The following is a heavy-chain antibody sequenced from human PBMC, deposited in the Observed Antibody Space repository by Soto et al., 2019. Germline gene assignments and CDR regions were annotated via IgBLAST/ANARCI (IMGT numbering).Heavy chain of an antibody. V-gene: IGHV2-5*02. CDR1: GFSLTSGVG. D-gene: IGHD5-12*01. CDR2: IYWDDDK. J-gene: IGHJ4*02. Sequence: QITLKESGPTLVIPPQTLTLTCTFSGFSLTSGVGVGWIRQPPGKALEWLALIYWDDDKRYSPSLKTRLTITKATSKNPVVLTMTNVGPVDTATYFCAHIDPEIVTVGGHGGFDYWGQGTLVTVSS. CDR3: AHIDPEIVTVGGHGGFDY.